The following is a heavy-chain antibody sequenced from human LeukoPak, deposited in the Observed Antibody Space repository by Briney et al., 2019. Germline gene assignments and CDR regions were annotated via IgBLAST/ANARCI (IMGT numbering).Heavy chain of an antibody. Sequence: SETLSLTCTVSGGSFSSGDYYWSWIRQPPGKGLEWIGYIYYSGSTYYNPSLKSRVTISVDTSKNQFSLKLSSVTAADTAVYYCARDMTTVTTDGYYYGLDVWGQGTTVTVSS. V-gene: IGHV4-30-4*01. CDR1: GGSFSSGDYY. D-gene: IGHD4-17*01. J-gene: IGHJ6*02. CDR3: ARDMTTVTTDGYYYGLDV. CDR2: IYYSGST.